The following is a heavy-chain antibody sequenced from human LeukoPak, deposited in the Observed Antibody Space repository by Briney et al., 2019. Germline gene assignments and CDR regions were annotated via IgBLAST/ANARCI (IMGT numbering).Heavy chain of an antibody. Sequence: PGGSLRLSCAASGFTFSSYSMNWVRQAPGKGLEWVSSISSSSSYIYYADSVKDRFTISRDNAKNSLYLQMNSLRAEDTAVYYCARANSGYEYYYYGMDVWGKGTTVTVSS. V-gene: IGHV3-21*01. CDR1: GFTFSSYS. J-gene: IGHJ6*04. CDR2: ISSSSSYI. D-gene: IGHD5-12*01. CDR3: ARANSGYEYYYYGMDV.